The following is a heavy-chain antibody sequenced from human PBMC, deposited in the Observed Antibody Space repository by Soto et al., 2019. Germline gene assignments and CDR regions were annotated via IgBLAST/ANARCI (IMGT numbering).Heavy chain of an antibody. CDR1: GFAFADAW. Sequence: EVQLVESGGGLVEPGGSLRLYCAASGFAFADAWMSWVRQAPGKGLEWVGLIKSKYDGGTTDFGAPVKGRFTISRDDSQNTLYLQMNSLKTEDTAIYYCTTGSGCRDCWGQGTLVTVSS. CDR3: TTGSGCRDC. J-gene: IGHJ4*02. D-gene: IGHD6-19*01. V-gene: IGHV3-15*01. CDR2: IKSKYDGGTT.